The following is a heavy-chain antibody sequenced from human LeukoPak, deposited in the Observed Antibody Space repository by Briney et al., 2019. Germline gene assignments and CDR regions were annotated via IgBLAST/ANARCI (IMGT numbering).Heavy chain of an antibody. V-gene: IGHV1-18*01. J-gene: IGHJ4*02. CDR3: ASVGATLDFDY. D-gene: IGHD1-26*01. Sequence: EASVKVSCKASGYTFTSYGISWVRQAPGQGLEWMGWISAYNGNTNYAQKLQGRVTMTIDTSTSTACMELRSLRSDDTAVYYCASVGATLDFDYWGQGTLVTVSS. CDR1: GYTFTSYG. CDR2: ISAYNGNT.